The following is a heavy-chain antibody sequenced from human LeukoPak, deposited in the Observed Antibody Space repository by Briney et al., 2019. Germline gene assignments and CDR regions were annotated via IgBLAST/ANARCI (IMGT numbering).Heavy chain of an antibody. CDR1: GGSISSSYYY. J-gene: IGHJ4*02. CDR3: ARSSGTGTFSY. D-gene: IGHD6-25*01. CDR2: IYYSGST. V-gene: IGHV4-39*01. Sequence: SETLSLTCTVSGGSISSSYYYWGWIRQPPGKGLEWIGSIYYSGSTYYNPSLKSRVTISVDTSKNQFSLKLRSVTAADTAVYYCARSSGTGTFSYWGQGTLVTVSS.